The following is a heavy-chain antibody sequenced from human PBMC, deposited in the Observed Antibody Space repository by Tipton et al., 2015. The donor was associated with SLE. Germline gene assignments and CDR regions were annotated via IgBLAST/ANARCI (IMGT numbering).Heavy chain of an antibody. D-gene: IGHD1-1*01. CDR3: GGTGTTGWHFDL. J-gene: IGHJ2*01. CDR2: IYYSGST. V-gene: IGHV4-31*03. Sequence: TLSLTCTVSGGSISSGGYYWSWIRQHPGKGLEWIGYIYYSGSTCYNPSLKSRVTISVDTSKNQFSLKLSSVTAADTAVYYCGGTGTTGWHFDLWGRGTLVTVSS. CDR1: GGSISSGGYY.